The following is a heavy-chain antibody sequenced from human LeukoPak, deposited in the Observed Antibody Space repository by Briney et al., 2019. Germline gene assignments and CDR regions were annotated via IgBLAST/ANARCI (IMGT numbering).Heavy chain of an antibody. J-gene: IGHJ4*02. V-gene: IGHV4-59*08. Sequence: GSLRLSCAASGFTFSDYYMSWIRQAPGKGLEWIGYIYYSGSTNYNPSLKSRVTISVDTSKNQFSLKLSSVTAADTAVYYCARQIPYYYDSSGYYLDYWGQGTLVTVSS. CDR2: IYYSGST. CDR1: GFTFSDYY. CDR3: ARQIPYYYDSSGYYLDY. D-gene: IGHD3-22*01.